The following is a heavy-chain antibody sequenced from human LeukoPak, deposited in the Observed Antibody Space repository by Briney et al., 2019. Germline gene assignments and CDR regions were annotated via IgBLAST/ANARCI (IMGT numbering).Heavy chain of an antibody. CDR1: GYTFTSYY. V-gene: IGHV1-46*01. CDR2: INPSGSST. Sequence: ASVKVSCKASGYTFTSYYMHWVRQTPGQGLEWMGLINPSGSSTSYAQKFQGRLSLTRDMSTSTDYMELSSLRSEDTAVYYCARDNSVGDTAWWFDPWGQGTLVTVSS. D-gene: IGHD1-26*01. CDR3: ARDNSVGDTAWWFDP. J-gene: IGHJ5*02.